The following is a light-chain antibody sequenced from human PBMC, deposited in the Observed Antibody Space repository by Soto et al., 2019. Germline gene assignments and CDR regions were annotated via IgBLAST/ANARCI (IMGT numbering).Light chain of an antibody. J-gene: IGKJ2*01. CDR1: QSISSH. CDR3: QQSYSTPYT. CDR2: DVF. Sequence: DIQITHSPSPLSASVGDRVTITCRASQSISSHLNWYQQKSGKAPELLIYDVFSLQSGVPSRFSGSGSGTDFTLTISSLQPEDFATYFCQQSYSTPYTFGQGTKVDIK. V-gene: IGKV1-39*01.